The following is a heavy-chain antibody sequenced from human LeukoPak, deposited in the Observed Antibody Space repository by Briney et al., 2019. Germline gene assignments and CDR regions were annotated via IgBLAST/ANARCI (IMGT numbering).Heavy chain of an antibody. J-gene: IGHJ4*02. Sequence: WGSLRLSCAASGFSFSDYYMSWIRQAPGKGLEWVSYISSSGSTIYYADSVKGRFTISRDNAKNSLYLQMNSLRAEDTAVYYWATAAAGIDCWRQGTLVTVSS. CDR1: GFSFSDYY. CDR3: ATAAAGIDC. CDR2: ISSSGSTI. V-gene: IGHV3-11*04. D-gene: IGHD6-13*01.